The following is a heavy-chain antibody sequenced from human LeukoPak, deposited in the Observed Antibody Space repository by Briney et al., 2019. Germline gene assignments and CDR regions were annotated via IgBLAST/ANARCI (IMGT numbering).Heavy chain of an antibody. CDR1: GGSISSSSYY. V-gene: IGHV4-61*02. CDR2: IYTSGST. J-gene: IGHJ4*02. CDR3: ARDGYKGY. Sequence: SETLSLTCTVSGGSISSSSYYWSWIRPPAGKGLEWIGRIYTSGSTNYNPSLKSRVTISVDTSKNQFSLKLSPVTAADTAVYYCARDGYKGYWGQGTLVTVSS. D-gene: IGHD5-24*01.